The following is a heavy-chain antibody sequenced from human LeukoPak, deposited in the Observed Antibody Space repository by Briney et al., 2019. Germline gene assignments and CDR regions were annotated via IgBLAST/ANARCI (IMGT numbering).Heavy chain of an antibody. D-gene: IGHD1-26*01. Sequence: ASVKVSCKASGYTFTSYYMHWVRQAPGQGLEWMGWINPNSGGTNYAQKFQGRVTMTRDTSISTAYMELSRLRSDDTAVYYCARDLGGSGSFHLGYFDLWGRGTLVTVSS. CDR1: GYTFTSYY. J-gene: IGHJ2*01. CDR2: INPNSGGT. CDR3: ARDLGGSGSFHLGYFDL. V-gene: IGHV1-2*02.